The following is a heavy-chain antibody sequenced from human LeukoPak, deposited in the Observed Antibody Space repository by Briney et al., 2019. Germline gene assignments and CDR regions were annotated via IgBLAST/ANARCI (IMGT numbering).Heavy chain of an antibody. CDR3: ARGFNFWSGYSLPAFDY. CDR1: GGSFSGYY. CDR2: INHSGST. J-gene: IGHJ4*02. D-gene: IGHD3-3*01. Sequence: SETLSHTCAVYGGSFSGYYWSWIRQPPGKGLEWIGEINHSGSTNYNPSLKSRVTISVDTSKNQFSLKLSSVTAADTAVYHCARGFNFWSGYSLPAFDYWGQGTLVTVSS. V-gene: IGHV4-34*01.